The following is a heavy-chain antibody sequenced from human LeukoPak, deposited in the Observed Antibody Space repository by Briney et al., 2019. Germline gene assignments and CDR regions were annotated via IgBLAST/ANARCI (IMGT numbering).Heavy chain of an antibody. CDR1: GYTFTDYS. V-gene: IGHV1-2*02. CDR3: ARGHKAFDI. Sequence: ASVKVSCKASGYTFTDYSLHWVRQAPGQGLEWMGWMNPNSGGTNYAQQFQGRVTMTRDTSISTAYMELSRLRSDDTAVYYCARGHKAFDIWGQGTMVTVSS. CDR2: MNPNSGGT. J-gene: IGHJ3*02.